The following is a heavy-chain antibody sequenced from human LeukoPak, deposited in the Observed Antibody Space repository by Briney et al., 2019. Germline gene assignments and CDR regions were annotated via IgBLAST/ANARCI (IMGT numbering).Heavy chain of an antibody. Sequence: GGSLRLSCAASAFTFSTYAMHWVRQAPGKGLEWVAVISYGGSDEYYADSVKGRFTISRDNSRNTLYLQMNSLRAEDTAVYYCARDQGSSSWYSASDYWGQGTLVTVSS. CDR1: AFTFSTYA. CDR2: ISYGGSDE. J-gene: IGHJ4*02. D-gene: IGHD6-13*01. CDR3: ARDQGSSSWYSASDY. V-gene: IGHV3-30-3*01.